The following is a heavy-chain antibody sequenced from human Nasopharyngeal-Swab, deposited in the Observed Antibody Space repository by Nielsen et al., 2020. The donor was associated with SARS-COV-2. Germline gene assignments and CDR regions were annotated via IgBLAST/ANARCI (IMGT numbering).Heavy chain of an antibody. Sequence: ASVKVSCKASGYPFTAYYLHWVRQAPGQGLEWMGWINPNSGGTNYAQKFQGRVTMTRDTSISTAYMELGRLRSDDTAVYYCARLYSGYDGWVDYWGQGTLVTVSS. CDR1: GYPFTAYY. CDR2: INPNSGGT. V-gene: IGHV1-2*02. D-gene: IGHD5-12*01. J-gene: IGHJ4*02. CDR3: ARLYSGYDGWVDY.